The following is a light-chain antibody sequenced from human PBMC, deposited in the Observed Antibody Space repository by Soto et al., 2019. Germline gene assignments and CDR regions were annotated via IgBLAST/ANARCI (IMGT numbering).Light chain of an antibody. CDR3: QQYNSYS. J-gene: IGKJ1*01. Sequence: DIQMTQSPSTLSASVGDRVTITCRASQSISSWLAWYQQKPGNAPKLLIYDASSLESGVPSRFSGSGSGTEFTLTISSLQPDHFATYYCQQYNSYSFGQWTKVEIK. CDR2: DAS. V-gene: IGKV1-5*01. CDR1: QSISSW.